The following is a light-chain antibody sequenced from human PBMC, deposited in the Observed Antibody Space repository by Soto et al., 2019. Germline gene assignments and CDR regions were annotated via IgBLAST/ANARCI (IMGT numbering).Light chain of an antibody. CDR1: VLAKKY. CDR2: KDS. V-gene: IGLV3-27*01. J-gene: IGLJ3*02. CDR3: YSAADNNQRV. Sequence: SYELTQPSSVSVSPRQTARITCSGDVLAKKYARWFQQKPGQAPVLVIYKDSERPSGIPERFSGSSSGTTVTLTISGAQVEDEADYYCYSAADNNQRVFGGGTKLTVL.